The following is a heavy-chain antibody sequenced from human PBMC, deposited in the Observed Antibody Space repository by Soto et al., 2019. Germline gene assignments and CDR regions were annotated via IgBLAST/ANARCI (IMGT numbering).Heavy chain of an antibody. J-gene: IGHJ6*02. V-gene: IGHV4-39*01. CDR3: ARTRNDFWSGYYPYYYYGMDV. CDR2: IYYSGST. Sequence: QLQLQESGPGLVKPSETLSLTCTVSGGSISSSSYYWGWIRQPPGKGLEWIGSIYYSGSTYYNPSLKSRVTISVDTSKNQFSLKLSSVTAADTAVYYCARTRNDFWSGYYPYYYYGMDVWGQGTTVTVSS. D-gene: IGHD3-3*01. CDR1: GGSISSSSYY.